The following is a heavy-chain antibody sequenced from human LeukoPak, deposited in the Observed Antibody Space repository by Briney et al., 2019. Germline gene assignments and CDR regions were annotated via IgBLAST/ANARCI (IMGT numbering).Heavy chain of an antibody. Sequence: PSETLSLTCTVSGGSINSSSSYYWGWIRQPPGKGLEWIGSIYYSGSSYYNPSLKSRVTVSVDTSKNQFSLKLSSVTAADTAVYYCAREGLNMVRGVIPKEAWGWFDPWGQGTLVTVSS. V-gene: IGHV4-39*07. CDR3: AREGLNMVRGVIPKEAWGWFDP. D-gene: IGHD3-10*01. CDR2: IYYSGSS. CDR1: GGSINSSSSYY. J-gene: IGHJ5*02.